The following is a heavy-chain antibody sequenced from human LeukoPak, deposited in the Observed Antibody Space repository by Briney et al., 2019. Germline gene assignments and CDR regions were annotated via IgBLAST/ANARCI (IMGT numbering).Heavy chain of an antibody. D-gene: IGHD6-19*01. J-gene: IGHJ4*02. CDR2: IFGSGGSA. Sequence: GGSLRLSCAASGFTFNSYAMYWVRQAPGKGLEWVSGIFGSGGSAHYGDSVKGRFTISRDNSKNTVYLQMDSLRVEDTAVYYCGKTTTGYSSGRYPGWPVDYWGQGTLVTVSS. V-gene: IGHV3-23*01. CDR3: GKTTTGYSSGRYPGWPVDY. CDR1: GFTFNSYA.